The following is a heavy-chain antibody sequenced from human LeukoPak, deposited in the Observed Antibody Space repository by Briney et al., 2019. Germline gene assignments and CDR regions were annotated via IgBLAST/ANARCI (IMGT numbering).Heavy chain of an antibody. CDR1: GFIFDDYG. J-gene: IGHJ4*02. Sequence: PGGSPRLSCAASGFIFDDYGMSWVRQAPGKGLEWVSGINWNGSSTGYVDSVKGRFIISRDNAKNSLYLQMNSLRAEDTALYFCARVAGQWLDYFDYWGQGTLVTVSS. D-gene: IGHD6-19*01. CDR2: INWNGSST. CDR3: ARVAGQWLDYFDY. V-gene: IGHV3-20*04.